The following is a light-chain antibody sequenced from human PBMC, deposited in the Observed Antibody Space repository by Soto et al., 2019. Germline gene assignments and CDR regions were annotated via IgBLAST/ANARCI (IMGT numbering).Light chain of an antibody. V-gene: IGLV2-14*01. J-gene: IGLJ1*01. CDR3: FSYNSSGTYV. CDR2: EVS. Sequence: QSVLTQPASVSGSPGQSITISCTGTSSDVGNYKYVSWYQQHPGKAPKLMIYEVSNRPSGVSNRFSGSKSGNTASLTISGLQDEEETASYCFSYNSSGTYVFGTGTKVTV. CDR1: SSDVGNYKY.